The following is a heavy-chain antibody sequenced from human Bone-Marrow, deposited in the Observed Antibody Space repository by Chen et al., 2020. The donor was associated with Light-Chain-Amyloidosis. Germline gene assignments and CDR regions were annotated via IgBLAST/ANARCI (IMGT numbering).Heavy chain of an antibody. Sequence: EVQLVQSGAEVKKPGESLKISCKGSGYSFTSYWIGWVRQMPAKGLVWMWIIYPGDSDTRYSLSFQGQLTISADKSISTAYLQWSSLKASDTAMYYCARQLGHYGERGLFDPWGQVTLVTVAS. V-gene: IGHV5-51*01. CDR3: ARQLGHYGERGLFDP. CDR2: IYPGDSDT. CDR1: GYSFTSYW. D-gene: IGHD4-17*01. J-gene: IGHJ5*02.